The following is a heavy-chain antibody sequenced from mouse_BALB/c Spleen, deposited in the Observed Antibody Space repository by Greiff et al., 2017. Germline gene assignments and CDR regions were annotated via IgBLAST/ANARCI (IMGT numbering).Heavy chain of an antibody. J-gene: IGHJ2*01. Sequence: EVQLQESGPGLVKPSQSLSLTCTVTGYSITSDYAWNWIRQFPGNKLEWMGYISYSGSTSYNPSLKSRISITRDTSKNQFFLQLNSVTTEDTATYYCARVMANYFDYWGQGTTLTVAS. V-gene: IGHV3-2*02. CDR1: GYSITSDYA. CDR3: ARVMANYFDY. CDR2: ISYSGST.